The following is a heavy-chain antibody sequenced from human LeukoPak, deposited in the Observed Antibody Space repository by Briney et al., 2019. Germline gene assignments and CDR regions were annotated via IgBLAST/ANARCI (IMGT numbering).Heavy chain of an antibody. Sequence: PSETLSLTCSVYGRSFSGYYWSCIPQPPGKGLEWIGEINHSGSTNYNPSLKSRVTISVDTSKNQFSLKLSSVTAADTAVYYCASGSMITFGGVEDWGQGTLVTVSS. CDR3: ASGSMITFGGVED. J-gene: IGHJ4*02. D-gene: IGHD3-16*01. V-gene: IGHV4-34*01. CDR1: GRSFSGYY. CDR2: INHSGST.